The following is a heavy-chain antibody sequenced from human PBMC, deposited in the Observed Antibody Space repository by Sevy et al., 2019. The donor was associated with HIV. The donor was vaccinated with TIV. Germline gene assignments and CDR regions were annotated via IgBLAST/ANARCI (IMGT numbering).Heavy chain of an antibody. CDR2: ISIDGSDK. V-gene: IGHV3-30-3*01. CDR1: GFSFINSP. CDR3: AKDIAATAYYYYGLDV. J-gene: IGHJ6*02. Sequence: GGSLRLSCAASGFSFINSPLHWVRQAPGKGLDWVAVISIDGSDKYYADSVKGRFTISRDNPKNTLYLQMNSLRAEDTAVYFWAKDIAATAYYYYGLDVWGQGTTVTVSS. D-gene: IGHD6-13*01.